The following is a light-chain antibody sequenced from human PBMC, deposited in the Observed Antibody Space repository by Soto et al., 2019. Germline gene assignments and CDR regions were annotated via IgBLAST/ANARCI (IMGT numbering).Light chain of an antibody. CDR2: DAS. CDR3: QQYYSYPT. CDR1: QSISSW. V-gene: IGKV1-5*01. Sequence: DIQMTQSPSTLSASVGDRVTITCRASQSISSWLAWYQQKAGKAPKLLIYDASSLESGVPSRFSGSGSGTEFTLTISSLQGDDFGNYYWQQYYSYPTFGQGTKVEIK. J-gene: IGKJ1*01.